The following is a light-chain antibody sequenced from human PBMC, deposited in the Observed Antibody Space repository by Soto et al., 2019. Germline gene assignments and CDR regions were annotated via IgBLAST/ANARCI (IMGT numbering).Light chain of an antibody. CDR3: MQGTHWPRT. CDR1: PTLVHSDGYTY. CDR2: KLS. J-gene: IGKJ1*01. V-gene: IGKV2-24*01. Sequence: MMLTQTPLYSPVRWGQPASISCTPTPTLVHSDGYTYLSWLQQRPGQPPRLLIYKLSNLFSGVPDRFSGSGSGTDFTLKISRVEAEDVGVYYCMQGTHWPRTFGQGTKVDIK.